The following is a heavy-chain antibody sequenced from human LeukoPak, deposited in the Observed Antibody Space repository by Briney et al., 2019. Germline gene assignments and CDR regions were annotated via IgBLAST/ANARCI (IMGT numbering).Heavy chain of an antibody. Sequence: SETLSLTCAVYGGSFSGYYWSWIRQPPGKGLEWIGEINHSGSTNYNPSLKSRVTISVDTSKNQFSLKPSSVTAADTAVYYCARATDIVVVPAAMGIDYWGQGTLVTVSS. V-gene: IGHV4-34*01. CDR1: GGSFSGYY. CDR3: ARATDIVVVPAAMGIDY. D-gene: IGHD2-2*01. J-gene: IGHJ4*02. CDR2: INHSGST.